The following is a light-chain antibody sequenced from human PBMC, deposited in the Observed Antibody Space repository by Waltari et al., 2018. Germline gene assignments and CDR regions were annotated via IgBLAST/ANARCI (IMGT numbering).Light chain of an antibody. CDR1: TSNIGGNT. J-gene: IGLJ3*02. CDR3: AAWDDSLTGWM. CDR2: SNK. Sequence: QSVLTQPPSASGTPGQRVTISCSGSTSNIGGNTVNWYQQLPGTAPKLLIYSNKQRPSGVPDRFSGSKSGTSASLAISGLQSEDEADYYCAAWDDSLTGWMFGGGTKLTVL. V-gene: IGLV1-44*01.